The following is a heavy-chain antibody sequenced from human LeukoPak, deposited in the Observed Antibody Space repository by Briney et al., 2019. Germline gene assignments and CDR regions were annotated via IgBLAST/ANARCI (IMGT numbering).Heavy chain of an antibody. Sequence: GGSLRLSCAASGFTFSSYAMHWVRQAPGKGLEWVAVISYDGSNKYYADSVKGRFTISRDNSKNTLHLQMNSLRAEDTAVYYCARDIAVAGIYWGQGTLVTVSS. V-gene: IGHV3-30-3*01. CDR2: ISYDGSNK. D-gene: IGHD6-19*01. CDR3: ARDIAVAGIY. J-gene: IGHJ4*02. CDR1: GFTFSSYA.